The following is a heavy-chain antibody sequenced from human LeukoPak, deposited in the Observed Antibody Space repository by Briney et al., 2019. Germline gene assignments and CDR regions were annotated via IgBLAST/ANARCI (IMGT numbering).Heavy chain of an antibody. V-gene: IGHV3-30*02. J-gene: IGHJ6*04. Sequence: PGGSLRLSCAASGFTFSSYGMHWVRQAPGKGLEWVAFIRYDGSNKYYADSVKGRFTISRDNSKNTLYLQMNSLRAEDTAVYYCARFGPRGGYSGYDLGYGMDVWGKGTTVTISS. CDR1: GFTFSSYG. CDR3: ARFGPRGGYSGYDLGYGMDV. CDR2: IRYDGSNK. D-gene: IGHD5-12*01.